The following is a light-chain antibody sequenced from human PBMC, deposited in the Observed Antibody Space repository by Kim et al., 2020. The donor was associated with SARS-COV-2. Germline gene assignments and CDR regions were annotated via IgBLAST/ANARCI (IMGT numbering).Light chain of an antibody. CDR1: RLGEKD. Sequence: LSPGQAATITCSGDRLGEKDVCWYQQRPGQSPLLVIYQDNKRPSGIPERFSGSNSGNTATLTVSGTQAMDEADYYCQAWDSNAGVFGGGTQLTVL. CDR2: QDN. V-gene: IGLV3-1*01. CDR3: QAWDSNAGV. J-gene: IGLJ3*02.